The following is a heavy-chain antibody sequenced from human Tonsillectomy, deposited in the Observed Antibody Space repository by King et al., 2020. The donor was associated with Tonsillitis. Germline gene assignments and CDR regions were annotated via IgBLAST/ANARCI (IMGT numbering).Heavy chain of an antibody. V-gene: IGHV1-2*02. CDR1: GYTFTDYY. CDR2: INPNSGGT. CDR3: ARKYYDFWSGYFPFGY. D-gene: IGHD3-3*01. J-gene: IGHJ4*02. Sequence: QLVQSGAEVKKPGASVKVSCKASGYTFTDYYMHWARQAPGQGLEWMGWINPNSGGTNYAQKFQGRVTMTRDTSISTAYMEPSRLRSDDTAVYYCARKYYDFWSGYFPFGYWGQGTLVTVSS.